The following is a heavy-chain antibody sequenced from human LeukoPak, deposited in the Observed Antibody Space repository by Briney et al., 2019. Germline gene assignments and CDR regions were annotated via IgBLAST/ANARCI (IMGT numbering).Heavy chain of an antibody. V-gene: IGHV5-51*01. Sequence: GESLKISCKGPGYSFTSYWIGWVRQMPGKGLEWMGIIYPGDSDTRYSPSFQGQVTISADKSISTAYLQWSSLRASDTAMYYCARRLPSYSSGWYYFDYWGQGTLVTVSS. CDR1: GYSFTSYW. D-gene: IGHD6-19*01. CDR3: ARRLPSYSSGWYYFDY. CDR2: IYPGDSDT. J-gene: IGHJ4*02.